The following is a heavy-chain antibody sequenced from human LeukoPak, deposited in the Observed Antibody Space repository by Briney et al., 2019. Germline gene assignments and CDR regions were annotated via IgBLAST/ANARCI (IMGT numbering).Heavy chain of an antibody. D-gene: IGHD3-3*01. V-gene: IGHV4-30-4*01. Sequence: PSQTLSLTCTVSGGSISSGDYYWSWIRQPPGKGLEWIGYIYYSGSTYYNPSLKSRVTISVDTSKNQFSLELSSVTAADTAVYYCARAQYYDFWSGYYTGGAFDIWGQGTMVTVSS. CDR1: GGSISSGDYY. CDR3: ARAQYYDFWSGYYTGGAFDI. CDR2: IYYSGST. J-gene: IGHJ3*02.